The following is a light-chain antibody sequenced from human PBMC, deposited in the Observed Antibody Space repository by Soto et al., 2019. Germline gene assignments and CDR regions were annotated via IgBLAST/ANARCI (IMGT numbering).Light chain of an antibody. V-gene: IGLV2-14*01. CDR2: ASS. CDR3: SSYTSGSTPYV. J-gene: IGLJ1*01. Sequence: QSALTQPASVSGSPGQSITISCTGTNSDVGSYNYVSWYQHHPGKAPRLIIYASSNRPSGVPHRFSGSRSGNTASLTISGLQAEDEADYYCSSYTSGSTPYVFGNGTKVTVL. CDR1: NSDVGSYNY.